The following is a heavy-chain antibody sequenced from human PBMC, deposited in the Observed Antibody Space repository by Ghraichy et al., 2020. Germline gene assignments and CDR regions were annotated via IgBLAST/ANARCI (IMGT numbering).Heavy chain of an antibody. CDR1: GFTFSSYG. V-gene: IGHV3-33*01. D-gene: IGHD1-20*01. Sequence: GESLNISCAASGFTFSSYGMHWVRQGPGKGLEWVAVIWYDGSNKYYADSVKGRFTISRDNSQNTLYLQMNSLRAEDTAVYYCASSFITGTTAGGFDIWGQGTMVTVSS. CDR2: IWYDGSNK. CDR3: ASSFITGTTAGGFDI. J-gene: IGHJ3*02.